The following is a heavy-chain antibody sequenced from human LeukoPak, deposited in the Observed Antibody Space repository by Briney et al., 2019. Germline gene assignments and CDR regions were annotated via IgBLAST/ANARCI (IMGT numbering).Heavy chain of an antibody. Sequence: ASVKVSCKASGYTFTSYGISWVRQAPGQGLEWMGWISAYNGNTNYAQKLQGRVTLTTDKSTTTAYMGLRSLRSDDTAVYYCARDTYFDTTPLDYWGQGTLVTVSS. V-gene: IGHV1-18*01. CDR3: ARDTYFDTTPLDY. CDR1: GYTFTSYG. J-gene: IGHJ4*02. CDR2: ISAYNGNT. D-gene: IGHD3-22*01.